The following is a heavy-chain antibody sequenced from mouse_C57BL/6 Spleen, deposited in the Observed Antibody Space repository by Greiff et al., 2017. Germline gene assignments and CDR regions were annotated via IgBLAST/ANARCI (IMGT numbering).Heavy chain of an antibody. CDR3: AGLLAWFAY. V-gene: IGHV1-26*01. J-gene: IGHJ3*01. CDR2: INPNNGGT. Sequence: EVQLQQSGPELVKPGASVKISCKASGYTFTDYYMNWVKQSHGKSLEWIGDINPNNGGTSYNQKFKGKATLSVVKSSSTAYMELRSLSSEDSAVYYCAGLLAWFAYWGQGTLVTVSA. CDR1: GYTFTDYY. D-gene: IGHD2-1*01.